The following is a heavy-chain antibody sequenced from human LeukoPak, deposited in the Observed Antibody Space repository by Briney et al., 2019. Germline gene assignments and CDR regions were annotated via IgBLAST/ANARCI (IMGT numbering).Heavy chain of an antibody. D-gene: IGHD2-15*01. CDR2: INPNSGGT. V-gene: IGHV1-2*02. J-gene: IGHJ3*02. CDR3: ARGTITYCSGGSCYYDDAFDI. CDR1: GYTFTGYY. Sequence: ASVKVSCRASGYTFTGYYMHWVRQAPGQGLEWMGWINPNSGGTNYAQKFQGRVTMTRDTSISTAYMELSRLRSDDTAVYYCARGTITYCSGGSCYYDDAFDIWGQGTMVTVSS.